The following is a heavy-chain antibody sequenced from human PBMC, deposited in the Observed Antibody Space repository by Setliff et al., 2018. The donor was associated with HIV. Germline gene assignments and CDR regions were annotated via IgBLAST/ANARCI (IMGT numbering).Heavy chain of an antibody. J-gene: IGHJ3*02. V-gene: IGHV1-18*01. CDR1: GYTFTNYG. Sequence: ASVKVSCKASGYTFTNYGISWVRQAPGQGLEWVGWISAYNGNTNYAQKLQGRVTMTTDTSTYTAFMELRSLKSDDTAVYYCARDRLTAGKYCSDSRCDDAYDIWGQGTMVTVSS. CDR2: ISAYNGNT. CDR3: ARDRLTAGKYCSDSRCDDAYDI. D-gene: IGHD2-15*01.